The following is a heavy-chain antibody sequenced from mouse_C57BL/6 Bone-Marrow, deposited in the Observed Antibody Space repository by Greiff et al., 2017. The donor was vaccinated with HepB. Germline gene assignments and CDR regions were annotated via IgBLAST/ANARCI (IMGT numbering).Heavy chain of an antibody. V-gene: IGHV1-80*01. J-gene: IGHJ2*01. CDR1: GYAFSSYW. CDR2: IYPGDGDT. CDR3: ARYPSPYYGSSYGFDY. D-gene: IGHD1-1*01. Sequence: VKLQQSGAELVKPGASVKISCKASGYAFSSYWMNWVKQRPGKGLEWIGQIYPGDGDTNYNGKFKGKATLTADKSSSTAYMQLSSLTSEDSAVYFCARYPSPYYGSSYGFDYWGQGTTLTVSS.